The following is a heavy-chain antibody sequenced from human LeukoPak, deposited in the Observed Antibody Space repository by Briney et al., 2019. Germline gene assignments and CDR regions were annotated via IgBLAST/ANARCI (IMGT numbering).Heavy chain of an antibody. J-gene: IGHJ3*02. V-gene: IGHV3-23*01. CDR3: ARIEWERLGRAFDI. Sequence: GGSLRLSCAASGFTFSTYTMSWVRQAPGKGLEWVSTIRNSGSGTYYADSVKGRFTISRDDSRNTLYLQMNSLRAEDMAVYHCARIEWERLGRAFDIWGQGTMVTVSS. CDR2: IRNSGSGT. D-gene: IGHD1-26*01. CDR1: GFTFSTYT.